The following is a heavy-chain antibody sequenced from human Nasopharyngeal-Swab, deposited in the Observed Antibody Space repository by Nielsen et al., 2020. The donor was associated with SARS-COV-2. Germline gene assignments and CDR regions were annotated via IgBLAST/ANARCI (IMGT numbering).Heavy chain of an antibody. CDR3: ARGRWGVVAATRRFDY. Sequence: LRLSCTVSGGSISSGGYYWSWIRQHPGKGLEWIGYIYYSGSTYYNPSPKSRVTISVDTSKNQFSLKLSSVTAADTAVYYCARGRWGVVAATRRFDYWGQGTLVTVSS. J-gene: IGHJ4*02. CDR1: GGSISSGGYY. CDR2: IYYSGST. D-gene: IGHD2-15*01. V-gene: IGHV4-31*03.